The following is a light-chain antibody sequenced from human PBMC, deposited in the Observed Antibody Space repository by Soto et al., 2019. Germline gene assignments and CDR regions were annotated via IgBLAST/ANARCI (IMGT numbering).Light chain of an antibody. CDR1: QSVSSF. CDR2: DVS. CDR3: QQRINWPLT. V-gene: IGKV3-11*01. Sequence: EIVLTQSPATLSLSPGERATLSCRASQSVSSFLAWYQQKPGQAPRLLIYDVSSRATGIPTRFSGSGSGTEFTLNISSLEPEDFAVYYCQQRINWPLTFGGGTKVGIK. J-gene: IGKJ4*01.